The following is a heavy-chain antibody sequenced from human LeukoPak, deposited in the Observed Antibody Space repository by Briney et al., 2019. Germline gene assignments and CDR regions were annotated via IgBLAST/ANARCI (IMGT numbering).Heavy chain of an antibody. Sequence: GGSLRLSCAASGFTFDDYAMHWVRQAPGKGLEWVSLISGDGGSTYYGDSVKGRFTISRDNSKNSLYLQMNSLGTEDTALYYCAKDSSAYYYVFQHWGQGTLVTVSS. CDR2: ISGDGGST. CDR3: AKDSSAYYYVFQH. V-gene: IGHV3-43*02. D-gene: IGHD3-22*01. CDR1: GFTFDDYA. J-gene: IGHJ1*01.